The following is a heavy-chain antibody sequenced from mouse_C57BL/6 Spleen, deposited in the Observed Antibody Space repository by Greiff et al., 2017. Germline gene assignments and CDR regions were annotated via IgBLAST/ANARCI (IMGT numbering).Heavy chain of an antibody. V-gene: IGHV1-62-2*01. D-gene: IGHD2-2*01. J-gene: IGHJ4*01. CDR3: ARRGTGYDEGYYAMDY. Sequence: QVQLQQSGAELVKPGASVKLSCKASGYTFTEYTIHWVKQRSGQGLEWIGWFYPGSGSITYNEKFKDKATLTAGKSSSTGYMELSRLTSEDSAVYFGARRGTGYDEGYYAMDYWGQGTSVTVSS. CDR2: FYPGSGSI. CDR1: GYTFTEYT.